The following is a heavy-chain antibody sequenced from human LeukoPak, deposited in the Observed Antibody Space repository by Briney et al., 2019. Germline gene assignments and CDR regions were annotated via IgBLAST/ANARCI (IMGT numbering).Heavy chain of an antibody. J-gene: IGHJ6*03. D-gene: IGHD6-13*01. CDR2: IIPIFGTA. Sequence: SVKVSCKASGGTFSSYAISWVRQAPRQGLEWMGRIIPIFGTANYAQKFQGRVTITTDESTSTAYMELSSLRSEDTAVYYCATRELVQDYYYMDVWGKGTTVTVSS. CDR3: ATRELVQDYYYMDV. CDR1: GGTFSSYA. V-gene: IGHV1-69*05.